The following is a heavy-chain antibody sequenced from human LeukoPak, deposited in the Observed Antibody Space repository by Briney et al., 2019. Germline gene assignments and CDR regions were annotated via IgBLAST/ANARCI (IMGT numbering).Heavy chain of an antibody. CDR1: GYTFTGYY. CDR3: ARDLASSGY. V-gene: IGHV1-2*02. Sequence: ASVKVSCKASGYTFTGYYMHWVRQAPGQGLEWMGWTNPNSGGTNYAQKFQGRVTMTRDTSISTAYMKLSRLRSDDTAVYYCARDLASSGYWGQGTLVTVSS. CDR2: TNPNSGGT. J-gene: IGHJ4*02. D-gene: IGHD2-15*01.